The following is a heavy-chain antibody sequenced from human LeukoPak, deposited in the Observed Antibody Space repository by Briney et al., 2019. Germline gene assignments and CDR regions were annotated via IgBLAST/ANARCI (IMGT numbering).Heavy chain of an antibody. CDR1: GGSISSGGYS. CDR2: MYYTGNT. J-gene: IGHJ5*02. D-gene: IGHD6-13*01. Sequence: SETLSLTCAVSGGSISSGGYSWSWIRQPPGKGLEWIAYMYYTGNTYYNPSLKSRVTISVDTSKNQFSLKLSSVTAADTAMYYCARVLAAAGNNWFDPWGQGTLVIVSS. CDR3: ARVLAAAGNNWFDP. V-gene: IGHV4-30-4*07.